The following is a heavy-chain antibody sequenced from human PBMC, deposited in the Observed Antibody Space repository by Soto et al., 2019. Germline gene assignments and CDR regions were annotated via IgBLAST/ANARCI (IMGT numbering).Heavy chain of an antibody. J-gene: IGHJ5*02. D-gene: IGHD2-15*01. CDR2: IIPILGTS. CDR3: ARDPRSCSGDGCYSDVFLDP. CDR1: EGTLNYYA. V-gene: IGHV1-69*13. Sequence: SVKVSCKVSEGTLNYYAISWVRQAPGQGLEWIGGIIPILGTSNYAQKFRGRVTMTADESRSTAYMELSSLRSQDTAVYYCARDPRSCSGDGCYSDVFLDPWGQGPLVTVSS.